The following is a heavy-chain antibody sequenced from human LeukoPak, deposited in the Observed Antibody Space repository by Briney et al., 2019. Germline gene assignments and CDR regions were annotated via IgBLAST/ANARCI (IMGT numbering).Heavy chain of an antibody. V-gene: IGHV1-18*01. J-gene: IGHJ4*02. CDR2: INVHNGKK. CDR3: AIWKESLTFDY. CDR1: GYTFTSYG. D-gene: IGHD1-1*01. Sequence: GSVKVSCKASGYTFTSYGISWVRQAPGQGLEWMGWINVHNGKKNYAQKLKDRVAITTETSTSTAYMEKKRLRSEDTAVYYCAIWKESLTFDYWGQGALVTVSS.